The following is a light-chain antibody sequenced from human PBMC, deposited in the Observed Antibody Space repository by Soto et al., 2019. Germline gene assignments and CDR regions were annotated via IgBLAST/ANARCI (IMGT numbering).Light chain of an antibody. CDR3: QQPSNWPPT. Sequence: EIVLTQSPATLSLSPGERATLSCRASQSVSSYLAWYQQKPGQAPRLLIYDASNRATGIPARFSGSGSGTDFTLTISSLEPEDSAVYYCQQPSNWPPTFGQGTKV. CDR1: QSVSSY. J-gene: IGKJ1*01. V-gene: IGKV3-11*01. CDR2: DAS.